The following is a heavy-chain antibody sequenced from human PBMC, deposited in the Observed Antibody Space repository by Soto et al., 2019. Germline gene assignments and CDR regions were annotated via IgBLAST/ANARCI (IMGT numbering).Heavy chain of an antibody. CDR3: ARRAAGPGRHFDY. J-gene: IGHJ4*02. CDR2: IYTSGST. CDR1: GDSISSYY. Sequence: SETLSLTCTVSGDSISSYYWSWIRQPSWKGLEWIGRIYTSGSTSYNPSLTGRVTMSVDTSKNQFSLKLSSVTAADTAVYYCARRAAGPGRHFDYWAQGTLVTVSS. V-gene: IGHV4-4*07. D-gene: IGHD3-10*01.